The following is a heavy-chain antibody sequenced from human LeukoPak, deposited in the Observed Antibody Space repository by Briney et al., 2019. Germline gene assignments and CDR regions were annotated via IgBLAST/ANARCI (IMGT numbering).Heavy chain of an antibody. D-gene: IGHD1-26*01. J-gene: IGHJ6*03. V-gene: IGHV3-20*04. CDR2: INWNGDGT. CDR3: ARLGGPDYYFYYYMDV. CDR1: GFTLDDYG. Sequence: GGSLRLSCAASGFTLDDYGMSWVRQVPGKGLEWICGINWNGDGTGYADSVKGRFTISRDNAKNSLYLQMGSLRAEDTALYYCARLGGPDYYFYYYMDVWGKGTTVTVSS.